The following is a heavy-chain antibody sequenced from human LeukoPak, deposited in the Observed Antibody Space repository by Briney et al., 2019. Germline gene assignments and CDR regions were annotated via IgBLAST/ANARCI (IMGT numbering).Heavy chain of an antibody. CDR3: ARVSGLGMNEYYQH. CDR2: INNEGTTI. V-gene: IGHV3-74*01. J-gene: IGHJ1*01. Sequence: GVSLRLSCEASGLTVSNSWMHWVRQAPGKGLVWVSRINNEGTTISYADSVKGRFTISRDNAKNTLYLQMNSLRAEDTAVYYCARVSGLGMNEYYQHWGQGTLVTVAS. CDR1: GLTVSNSW. D-gene: IGHD3-10*01.